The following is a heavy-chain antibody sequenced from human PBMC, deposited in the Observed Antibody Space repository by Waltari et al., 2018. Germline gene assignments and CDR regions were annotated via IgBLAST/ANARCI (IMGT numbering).Heavy chain of an antibody. CDR1: GFTFDDYA. D-gene: IGHD3-9*01. CDR3: AKEQAHDWGQGAFDI. V-gene: IGHV3-9*01. J-gene: IGHJ3*02. CDR2: ISWNSGSI. Sequence: EVQLVESGVGLVQPVRSLRLSCAASGFTFDDYAMHWVRQAPGKCLEWVSGISWNSGSIGYADSVKGRFTISRDNAKNSLYLQMNSLRAEDTALYYCAKEQAHDWGQGAFDIWGQGTMVTVSS.